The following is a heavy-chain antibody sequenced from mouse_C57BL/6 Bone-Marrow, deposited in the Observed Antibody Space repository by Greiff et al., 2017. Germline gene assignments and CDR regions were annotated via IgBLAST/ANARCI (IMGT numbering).Heavy chain of an antibody. CDR3: TNYGSSLNYFDY. V-gene: IGHV14-1*01. Sequence: VQLKESGAELVRPGASVKLSCTASGFNIKDYYMHWVKQRPEQGLEWIGRIDPEDGDTEYAPKFPGKATMTADTASNTAYLQLSSLTSVDTAVFYYTNYGSSLNYFDYWGQGTTLTVSS. D-gene: IGHD1-1*01. CDR1: GFNIKDYY. J-gene: IGHJ2*01. CDR2: IDPEDGDT.